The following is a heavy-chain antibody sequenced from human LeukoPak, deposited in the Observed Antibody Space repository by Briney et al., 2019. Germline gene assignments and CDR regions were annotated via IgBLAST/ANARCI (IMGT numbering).Heavy chain of an antibody. CDR3: ATQLIAAAYDY. Sequence: ASVKVSCKVSGYTLTELSMHWVRQAHGNGIAWMGGFDPEDGETIFAQKFQGRVTMTEDTTTDTAYMELSSLRSEDTAVYYCATQLIAAAYDYWGRGTLVTVSS. D-gene: IGHD6-13*01. V-gene: IGHV1-24*01. CDR1: GYTLTELS. CDR2: FDPEDGET. J-gene: IGHJ4*02.